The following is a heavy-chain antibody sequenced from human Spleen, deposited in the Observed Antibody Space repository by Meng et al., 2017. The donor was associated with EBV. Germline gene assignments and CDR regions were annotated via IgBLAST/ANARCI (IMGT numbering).Heavy chain of an antibody. CDR1: GYTFTNYD. V-gene: IGHV1-8*01. CDR2: MNPNSGNT. D-gene: IGHD4-23*01. J-gene: IGHJ4*02. Sequence: VQLVQVGAEAKKPGASVKVSCKASGYTFTNYDINWVRQATGQGLEWMGWMNPNSGNTGSAQKFQGRVTITRNTSISTAYMELSSLKSEDTAVYYCSTYGGTDFDYWGLGTLVTVSS. CDR3: STYGGTDFDY.